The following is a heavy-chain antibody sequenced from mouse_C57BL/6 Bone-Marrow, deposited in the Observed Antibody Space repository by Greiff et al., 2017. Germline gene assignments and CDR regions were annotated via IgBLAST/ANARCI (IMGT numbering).Heavy chain of an antibody. CDR2: INPNYGTT. CDR1: GYSFTDYN. Sequence: EVQLHQSGPELVKPGASVKISCKASGYSFTDYNMNWVKQSNGKSLEWIGVINPNYGTTSYNQKFKGKATLTVEQASSNAYMQINSLTSDDSAVYDCSRGYDYDYARDYGGQGTAVTVSS. CDR3: SRGYDYDYARDY. V-gene: IGHV1-39*01. J-gene: IGHJ4*01. D-gene: IGHD2-4*01.